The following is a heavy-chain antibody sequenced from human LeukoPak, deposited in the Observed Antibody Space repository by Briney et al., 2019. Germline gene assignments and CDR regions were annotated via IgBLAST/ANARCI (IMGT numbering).Heavy chain of an antibody. D-gene: IGHD4-17*01. CDR2: ISAYNGNT. V-gene: IGHV1-18*01. Sequence: GASVKVSCKASGYTFTSYGISWVRQAPGQGLEWMGWISAYNGNTNYAQKLQGRVTITRDTSASTAYMELSSLTSEDTAVYYCARDPGGDYPDYWYFDLWGRGTLVTVSS. J-gene: IGHJ2*01. CDR3: ARDPGGDYPDYWYFDL. CDR1: GYTFTSYG.